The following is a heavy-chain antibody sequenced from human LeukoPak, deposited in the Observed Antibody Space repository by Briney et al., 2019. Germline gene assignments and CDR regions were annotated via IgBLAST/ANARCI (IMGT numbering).Heavy chain of an antibody. CDR2: IIPISGTA. V-gene: IGHV1-69*05. CDR1: GGTFSSYA. CDR3: ATYDSSGYYAFDI. J-gene: IGHJ3*02. D-gene: IGHD3-22*01. Sequence: ASVKVSCKASGGTFSSYAISWVRQAPGQGLGWMGGIIPISGTANYAQKFQGRVTITTDESTSTAYMELSSLRSEDTAVYYCATYDSSGYYAFDIWGQGTMVTVSS.